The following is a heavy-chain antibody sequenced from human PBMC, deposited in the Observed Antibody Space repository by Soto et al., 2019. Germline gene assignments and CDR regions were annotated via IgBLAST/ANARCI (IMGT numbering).Heavy chain of an antibody. J-gene: IGHJ6*02. CDR2: IYYSGST. CDR1: GGSISSSSYY. V-gene: IGHV4-39*01. CDR3: AEGEGGSGSQTVGYYGMYV. D-gene: IGHD3-10*01. Sequence: SETLSLTCTVSGGSISSSSYYWGWIRQPPGKGLEWIGSIYYSGSTYYNPSLKSRVTISVDTSKNQFSLKLSSVTAADTAVYYCAEGEGGSGSQTVGYYGMYVWGQGTTVTVSS.